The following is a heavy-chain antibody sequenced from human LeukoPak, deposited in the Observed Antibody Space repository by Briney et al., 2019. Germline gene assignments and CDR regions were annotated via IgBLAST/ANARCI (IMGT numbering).Heavy chain of an antibody. Sequence: GGSLRLSCAASGFTFSNYAMSWVRQAPGKGLEWLSTISGSGGSTYYADFVKGRFTISRDNSKNTVYLQMKSLRVEATAVYYCAKGLSAAGEYYFDYWGQGALVTVSS. J-gene: IGHJ4*02. CDR1: GFTFSNYA. V-gene: IGHV3-23*01. D-gene: IGHD6-13*01. CDR2: ISGSGGST. CDR3: AKGLSAAGEYYFDY.